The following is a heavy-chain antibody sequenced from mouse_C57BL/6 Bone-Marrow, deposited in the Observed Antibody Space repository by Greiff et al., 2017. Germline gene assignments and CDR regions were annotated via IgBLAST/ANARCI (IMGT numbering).Heavy chain of an antibody. Sequence: EVKLVESGGGLVKPGGSLTLSCAASGFTFSSYAMSWVRPTPEKRLEWVATISDGGSYTYYPDNVKGRFTISRDNAKNNLYLQMSHLKSEDTAMYYCARNGDYGSSDYAMDYWGQGTSVTVSS. J-gene: IGHJ4*01. CDR1: GFTFSSYA. CDR2: ISDGGSYT. V-gene: IGHV5-4*03. CDR3: ARNGDYGSSDYAMDY. D-gene: IGHD1-1*01.